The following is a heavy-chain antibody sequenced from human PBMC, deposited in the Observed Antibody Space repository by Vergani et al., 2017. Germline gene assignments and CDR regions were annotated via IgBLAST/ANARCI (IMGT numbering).Heavy chain of an antibody. D-gene: IGHD3-3*01. J-gene: IGHJ4*02. V-gene: IGHV5-51*01. Sequence: EVQLVQSGAEVKKPGESLKISCKGSGYSFTSYWNGWVRRVPGEGLEWLGIIYPGDSDNRYSPSFQCQVTISADKSISTAYLQWSSLKASDTAMYYCARPPYGESGYYDYWGQGTLVTVSS. CDR1: GYSFTSYW. CDR3: ARPPYGESGYYDY. CDR2: IYPGDSDN.